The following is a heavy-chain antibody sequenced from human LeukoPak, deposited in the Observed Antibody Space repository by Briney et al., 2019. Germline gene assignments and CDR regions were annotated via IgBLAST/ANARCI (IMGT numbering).Heavy chain of an antibody. CDR3: ARSIPYGTTWYGRSDY. CDR2: ISSSSSYI. J-gene: IGHJ4*02. Sequence: GGSLRLSCAASGFTFSSYSMNWVRQAPGTGLEWVSFISSSSSYIYYADSVKGRFTISRDNALNSLYLQMNSLRAEDTAIYYCARSIPYGTTWYGRSDYWGQGTLVTVSS. CDR1: GFTFSSYS. V-gene: IGHV3-21*04. D-gene: IGHD6-13*01.